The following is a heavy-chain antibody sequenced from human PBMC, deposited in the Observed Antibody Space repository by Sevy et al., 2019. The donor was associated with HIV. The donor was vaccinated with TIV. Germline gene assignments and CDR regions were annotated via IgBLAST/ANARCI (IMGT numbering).Heavy chain of an antibody. CDR2: ISGSGGST. CDR3: AKDSASMIVVVIDY. Sequence: GGSLRLSCAASGFTFSSYAMSWVRQAPGKGLEWVSGISGSGGSTYYADSLKGRFTGSRDNSKNTLYLQMNSLRDEDTAVYYCAKDSASMIVVVIDYWGQGTLVTVSS. CDR1: GFTFSSYA. D-gene: IGHD3-22*01. V-gene: IGHV3-23*01. J-gene: IGHJ4*02.